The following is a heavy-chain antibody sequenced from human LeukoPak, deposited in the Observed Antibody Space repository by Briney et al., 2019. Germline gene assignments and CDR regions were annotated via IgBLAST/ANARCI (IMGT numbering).Heavy chain of an antibody. Sequence: GASVKVSCKASGYTFTGYYMHWVRQAPGQGLEWVGWINPNSGGTNYAQKFQGRVTMTRDTSISTAYMELSRLRSDDTAVYYCARGAYSSGYYPLDDYWGQGTLVTVSS. CDR1: GYTFTGYY. V-gene: IGHV1-2*02. J-gene: IGHJ4*02. CDR2: INPNSGGT. CDR3: ARGAYSSGYYPLDDY. D-gene: IGHD3-22*01.